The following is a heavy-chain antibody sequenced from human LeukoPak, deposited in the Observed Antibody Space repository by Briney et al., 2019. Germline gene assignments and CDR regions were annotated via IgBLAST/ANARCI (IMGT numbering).Heavy chain of an antibody. CDR3: AREENGAHFDY. CDR2: IYYSGST. Sequence: PSETLSLTCTVSGDSISSYYWSWIRQPPGKGLEWIGYIYYSGSTNYNPSLKSRVTISVDTSKNQFSLKLSSVTAADTAVYYCAREENGAHFDYWGQGTLVTVSS. CDR1: GDSISSYY. D-gene: IGHD2-8*01. J-gene: IGHJ4*02. V-gene: IGHV4-59*08.